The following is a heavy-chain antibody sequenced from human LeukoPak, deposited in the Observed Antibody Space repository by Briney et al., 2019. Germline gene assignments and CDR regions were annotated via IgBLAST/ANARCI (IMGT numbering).Heavy chain of an antibody. CDR3: AKPMNYYDS. J-gene: IGHJ4*02. V-gene: IGHV3-30*02. Sequence: GGSLRLSCAASGFTFSFYGMHWVRQAPGKGLEWVAFIRYDGSDKYYADSVKGRLTISRDNSKKTLYLQMNSLRAEDTAVYYCAKPMNYYDSWGQGTLVTVSS. CDR1: GFTFSFYG. CDR2: IRYDGSDK.